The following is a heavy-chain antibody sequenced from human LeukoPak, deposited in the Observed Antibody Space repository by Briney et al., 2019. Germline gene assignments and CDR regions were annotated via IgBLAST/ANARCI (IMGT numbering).Heavy chain of an antibody. Sequence: GASVKVSCKASGYTFTDYYVHWVRQAPGPGLEWMGIINPLRGITIYAQKFQGRVTMTSDTSTNTVYMELSSLISEDTAVYYCTRTIGYRPVAGLKEKWFDPWGRGTLVTVSS. V-gene: IGHV1-46*01. D-gene: IGHD6-19*01. CDR3: TRTIGYRPVAGLKEKWFDP. J-gene: IGHJ5*02. CDR2: INPLRGIT. CDR1: GYTFTDYY.